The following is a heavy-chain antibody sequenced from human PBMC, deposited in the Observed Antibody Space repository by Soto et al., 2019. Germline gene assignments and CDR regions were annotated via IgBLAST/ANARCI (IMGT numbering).Heavy chain of an antibody. Sequence: QVQLVQSGAEVKKSGASVKVSCKTSGYTFTGHFLNWVRQAPGQRPEWMGWINPNTGGTKYAQNLQGRVTMTRDTSISTAYMDLSRLRSDDTAVYYCARGDHSSGNGLFQDWGQGTLVTVSS. V-gene: IGHV1-2*02. J-gene: IGHJ4*02. CDR3: ARGDHSSGNGLFQD. D-gene: IGHD6-19*01. CDR1: GYTFTGHF. CDR2: INPNTGGT.